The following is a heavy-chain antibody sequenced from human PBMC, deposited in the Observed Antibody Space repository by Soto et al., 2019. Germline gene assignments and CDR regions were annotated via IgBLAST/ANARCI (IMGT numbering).Heavy chain of an antibody. J-gene: IGHJ4*02. V-gene: IGHV3-30*03. CDR1: GFTFSNYG. D-gene: IGHD2-2*01. Sequence: GGSLRLSCAASGFTFSNYGMHWVRQAPGKGLEWVATISYDGNNKYYEDSVKGRFTVSRDNSNNTLYLQLNSLRAEDTALYNCGVADKTYSSSWPPDYWDQGTLVTVSS. CDR3: GVADKTYSSSWPPDY. CDR2: ISYDGNNK.